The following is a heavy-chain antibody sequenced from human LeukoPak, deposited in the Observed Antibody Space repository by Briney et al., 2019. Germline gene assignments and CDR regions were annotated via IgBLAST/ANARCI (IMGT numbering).Heavy chain of an antibody. D-gene: IGHD1-1*01. J-gene: IGHJ6*03. V-gene: IGHV4-59*01. CDR2: VDYTGST. CDR3: ARGRVSSSTWYSTYYYYFYMDV. Sequence: PSETLSLTCTVSGGSISSYYWTWIRQPPGKGLEWIGYVDYTGSTNFNPSLNGRVSISRDTTKNLFSLRLRSVTAADTAVYFCARGRVSSSTWYSTYYYYFYMDVWGKGTTVTVSS. CDR1: GGSISSYY.